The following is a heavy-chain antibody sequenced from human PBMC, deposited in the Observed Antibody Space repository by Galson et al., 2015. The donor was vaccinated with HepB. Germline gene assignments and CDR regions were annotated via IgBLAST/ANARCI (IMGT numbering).Heavy chain of an antibody. CDR1: GFTFSSYV. Sequence: SLRLSCAASGFTFSSYVLSWVRQAPGKGLEWVSSISWNGGEITFGGSVKGRSPHSRGNTKDFVVLQMNSLRDEDTAFYYCAKDRRLRDYDSLDYWGQGTLVTASS. CDR3: AKDRRLRDYDSLDY. D-gene: IGHD3-22*01. CDR2: ISWNGGEI. V-gene: IGHV3-9*01. J-gene: IGHJ4*02.